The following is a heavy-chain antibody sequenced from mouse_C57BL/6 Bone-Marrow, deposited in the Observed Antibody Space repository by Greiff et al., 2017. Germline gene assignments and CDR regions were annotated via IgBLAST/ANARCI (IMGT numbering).Heavy chain of an antibody. J-gene: IGHJ2*01. Sequence: QVQLKQPGAELVMPGASVKLSCKASGYTFTSYWMHWVKQRPGQGLEWIGEIDPSDSYTNYNQKFKGKSTLTVDKSSSTAYMQLSSLTSEDSAVYYCARPTKAAQAYYFDYWGQGTTLTVSS. CDR1: GYTFTSYW. CDR3: ARPTKAAQAYYFDY. D-gene: IGHD3-2*02. CDR2: IDPSDSYT. V-gene: IGHV1-69*01.